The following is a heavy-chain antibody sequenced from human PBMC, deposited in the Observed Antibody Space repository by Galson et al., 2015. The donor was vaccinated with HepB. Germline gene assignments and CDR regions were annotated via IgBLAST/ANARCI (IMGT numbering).Heavy chain of an antibody. Sequence: SVKVSCKASGYTFTSYAMHWVRQAPGQRLEWMGWINAGNGNTKYSQKFQGRVTITRDTSASTAYMELSSLRSEDTAVYYCARDALRVRAVAGYNWFDPWGQGTLVTVSS. J-gene: IGHJ5*02. CDR1: GYTFTSYA. V-gene: IGHV1-3*01. CDR3: ARDALRVRAVAGYNWFDP. D-gene: IGHD6-19*01. CDR2: INAGNGNT.